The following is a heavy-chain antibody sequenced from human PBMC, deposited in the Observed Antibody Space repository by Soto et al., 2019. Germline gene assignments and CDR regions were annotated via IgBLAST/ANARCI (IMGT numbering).Heavy chain of an antibody. Sequence: QVQLVQSGAEVKKPGSSVKVSCKASGGTFSCYTISWVRQASGQGLEWMGRIIPILGIATYAQKFQCRVTITAHKSTSTAYMELSSLRTEDTAVYYCASNGMQRWLQFGYWGQGTLVTVSS. V-gene: IGHV1-69*02. CDR1: GGTFSCYT. CDR3: ASNGMQRWLQFGY. J-gene: IGHJ4*02. CDR2: IIPILGIA. D-gene: IGHD5-12*01.